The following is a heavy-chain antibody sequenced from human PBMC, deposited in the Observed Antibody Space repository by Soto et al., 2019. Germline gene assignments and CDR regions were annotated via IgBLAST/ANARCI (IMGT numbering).Heavy chain of an antibody. V-gene: IGHV3-30*18. CDR2: ISYDGMNE. J-gene: IGHJ6*02. CDR3: AKIAAARRGLDV. Sequence: SLRLSCAASGFTFSIYGIHWVRQAPGRGLEWVALISYDGMNEYYGDSVKGRFTISRDSSKNTLYLQMDSLRTEDTAVYYCAKIAAARRGLDVSGQGPAVTVSS. D-gene: IGHD6-13*01. CDR1: GFTFSIYG.